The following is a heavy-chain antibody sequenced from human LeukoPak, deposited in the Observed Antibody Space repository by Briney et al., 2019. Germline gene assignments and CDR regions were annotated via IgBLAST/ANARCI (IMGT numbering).Heavy chain of an antibody. CDR1: GFTFSSYA. V-gene: IGHV3-23*01. D-gene: IGHD3-9*01. CDR2: ISGSGGRT. CDR3: AKDEEGTYYDILTGYFDY. Sequence: GGSLRLSCAASGFTFSSYAMSWVRQAPGKGLEWVSAISGSGGRTYYANSVKGRFTISRDNSQNTLYLQMNSLRAEDTAVYYCAKDEEGTYYDILTGYFDYWGQGTLVTVSS. J-gene: IGHJ4*02.